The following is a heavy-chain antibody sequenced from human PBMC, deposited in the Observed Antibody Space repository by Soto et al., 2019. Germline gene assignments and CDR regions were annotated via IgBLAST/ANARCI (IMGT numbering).Heavy chain of an antibody. J-gene: IGHJ4*02. V-gene: IGHV3-9*01. Sequence: DVQLVESGGGLVQPGRSLRLSCAASGFTFDDYAMHWVRQAPGQGLEWVSGISWNSGSIGYADSVKGRFAISRDNAKNSLYLQMNSLRAEDTALYCCAKAFERYCSGGSCYFDYWGQGTLVTVSS. CDR2: ISWNSGSI. CDR1: GFTFDDYA. D-gene: IGHD2-15*01. CDR3: AKAFERYCSGGSCYFDY.